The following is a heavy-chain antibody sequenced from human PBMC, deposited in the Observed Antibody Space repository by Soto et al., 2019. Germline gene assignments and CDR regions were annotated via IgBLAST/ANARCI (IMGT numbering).Heavy chain of an antibody. V-gene: IGHV1-69*13. CDR2: IIPISGTT. Sequence: SVKVSCKASGGTFSTHAIIWVRQAPGHGLEWMGGIIPISGTTYYTQKFQGRVTITADEPTSTAFMELSSLKSDDTAVFYCARGYCSGGNCYSGMDVWGQGTMVTASS. J-gene: IGHJ6*02. CDR3: ARGYCSGGNCYSGMDV. D-gene: IGHD2-15*01. CDR1: GGTFSTHA.